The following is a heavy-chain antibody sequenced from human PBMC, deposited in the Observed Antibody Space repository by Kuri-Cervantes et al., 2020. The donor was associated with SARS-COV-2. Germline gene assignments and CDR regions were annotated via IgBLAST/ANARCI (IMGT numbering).Heavy chain of an antibody. Sequence: SCAVSGGSISSSNWWSWVRQPPGKGLEWIGEIYYSGSTYYNPSLKSRVTISVDTSKNQFSLKLSSVTAADTAVYYCATQSRGNYWGQGTLVTVSS. CDR3: ATQSRGNY. J-gene: IGHJ4*02. D-gene: IGHD3-16*01. V-gene: IGHV4-4*02. CDR2: IYYSGST. CDR1: GGSISSSNW.